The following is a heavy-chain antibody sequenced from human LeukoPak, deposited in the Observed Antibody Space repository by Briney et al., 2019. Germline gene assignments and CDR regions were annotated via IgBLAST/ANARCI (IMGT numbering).Heavy chain of an antibody. V-gene: IGHV4-59*12. CDR1: GGSISSYY. CDR3: AREYSSGWTVAFDI. J-gene: IGHJ3*02. D-gene: IGHD6-19*01. Sequence: SETLSLTCTVSGGSISSYYWSWIRQPPGKGLEWIGYIYYSGSTNYNPSLKSRVTMSVDTSKNQFSLKLSSVTAADTAVYYCAREYSSGWTVAFDIWGQGTMVTVSS. CDR2: IYYSGST.